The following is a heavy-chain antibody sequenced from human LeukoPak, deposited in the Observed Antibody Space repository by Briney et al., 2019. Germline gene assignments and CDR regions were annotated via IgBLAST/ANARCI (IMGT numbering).Heavy chain of an antibody. CDR1: GYSFTSYW. V-gene: IGHV5-51*01. Sequence: GESLKISCKGSGYSFTSYWIGWVRQMPGKGLEWMGIIYPDDSDTRYSPSFQGQVTISADKSISTAYLQWSSLKASDTATYYCARHYYGYVWGSYGIDYWGQGTLVTVSS. CDR3: ARHYYGYVWGSYGIDY. D-gene: IGHD3-16*01. CDR2: IYPDDSDT. J-gene: IGHJ4*02.